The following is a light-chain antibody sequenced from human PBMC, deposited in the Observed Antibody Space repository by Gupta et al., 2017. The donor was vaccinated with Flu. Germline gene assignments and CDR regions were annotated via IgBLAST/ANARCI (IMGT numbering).Light chain of an antibody. CDR1: TSNIGDNY. J-gene: IGLJ3*02. V-gene: IGLV1-51*01. CDR3: GTWDSGLRAGL. CDR2: DSN. Sequence: QSVLTQPPSVSAAPGRRATISCSGSTSNIGDNYVSWYQQLPGTAPKLLIYDSNKRPSGIPDRFSGSKSGTSATLGITGLQTGDEAEYYCGTWDSGLRAGLFGGGTKLTVL.